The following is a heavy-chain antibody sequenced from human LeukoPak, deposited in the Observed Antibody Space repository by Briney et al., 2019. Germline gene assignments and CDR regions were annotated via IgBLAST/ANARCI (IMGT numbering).Heavy chain of an antibody. CDR2: IYHSGST. Sequence: SETLSLTCTVSGVSMNSYYWSWIRQPPGKELEWIGYIYHSGSTTYNPSLRSRVTISVDTSENQFFLKLYSVTAADTAVYYCAREVGPNDAFDMWGQGTKVTVSS. J-gene: IGHJ3*02. V-gene: IGHV4-59*01. CDR1: GVSMNSYY. CDR3: AREVGPNDAFDM.